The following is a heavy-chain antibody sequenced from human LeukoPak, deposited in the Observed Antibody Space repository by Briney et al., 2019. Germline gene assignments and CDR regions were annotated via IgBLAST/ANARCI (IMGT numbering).Heavy chain of an antibody. J-gene: IGHJ4*02. CDR3: ARRSGRRYEY. Sequence: PGGSLRLSCAASGFTFRSYEMNWVRHAPGRGLEWVSHISGGGESTVYPDAVKGRFTISRDNAKNSLYLQMNSLRVEDTGIYYCARRSGRRYEYWGQGVLVTASP. V-gene: IGHV3-48*03. CDR1: GFTFRSYE. CDR2: ISGGGEST. D-gene: IGHD5-24*01.